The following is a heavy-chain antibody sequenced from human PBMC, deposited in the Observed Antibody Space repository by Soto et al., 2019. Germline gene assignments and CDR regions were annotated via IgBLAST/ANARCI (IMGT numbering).Heavy chain of an antibody. D-gene: IGHD4-4*01. CDR1: GFTFSSYA. CDR2: ISYDGSNK. V-gene: IGHV3-30-3*01. CDR3: ARPLWRDDYNGGYFDL. Sequence: QVQLVESGGGVVQPGRSLRLSCAASGFTFSSYAMHWVRQAPGKGLEWVAVISYDGSNKYYADSVKGRFTISRDNSKNTLYLQMNSLRAEDTGVYYCARPLWRDDYNGGYFDLWGRGTLVTVSS. J-gene: IGHJ2*01.